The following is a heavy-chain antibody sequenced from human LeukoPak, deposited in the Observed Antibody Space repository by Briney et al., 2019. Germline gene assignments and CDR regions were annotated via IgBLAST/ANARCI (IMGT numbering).Heavy chain of an antibody. V-gene: IGHV3-23*01. CDR1: GFTFSSYA. CDR2: ISGSGVST. D-gene: IGHD2/OR15-2a*01. Sequence: PGGSLRLSCAASGFTFSSYAMSWVRRPPRKGLEWVSAISGSGVSTYYADSVKGRFTISRNNSKNTLYLQMNSLRAEDTALYYCATEGSGTPEFWGQGTLVTVSS. CDR3: ATEGSGTPEF. J-gene: IGHJ4*02.